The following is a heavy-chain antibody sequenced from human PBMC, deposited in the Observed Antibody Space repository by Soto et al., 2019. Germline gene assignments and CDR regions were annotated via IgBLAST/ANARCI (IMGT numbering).Heavy chain of an antibody. J-gene: IGHJ4*02. V-gene: IGHV1-69*01. CDR3: ARGDGYYYDSSGYYRD. D-gene: IGHD3-22*01. CDR1: GGTFSSYA. CDR2: IIPIFGTA. Sequence: QVQLVQSGAEVKKPGSSVKVSCKASGGTFSSYAISWVRQAPGQGLEWMGGIIPIFGTANYAQKFQSRVTITADESTSTAYMELSSLRSEDTAVYYCARGDGYYYDSSGYYRDWGQGTLVTVSS.